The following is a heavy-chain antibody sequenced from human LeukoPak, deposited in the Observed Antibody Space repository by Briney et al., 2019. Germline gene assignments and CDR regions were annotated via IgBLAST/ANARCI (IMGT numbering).Heavy chain of an antibody. CDR3: ARVALVPAAINHWFDP. D-gene: IGHD2-2*01. CDR2: ISAYNGNT. Sequence: ASVKVSCKASGYTFTSYGISWVRQAPGQGLEWMGWISAYNGNTNYAQKLQGRVTMTTDTSTSTAYMELRRLRSDDTAVYYCARVALVPAAINHWFDPWGQGTLVTVSS. V-gene: IGHV1-18*01. CDR1: GYTFTSYG. J-gene: IGHJ5*02.